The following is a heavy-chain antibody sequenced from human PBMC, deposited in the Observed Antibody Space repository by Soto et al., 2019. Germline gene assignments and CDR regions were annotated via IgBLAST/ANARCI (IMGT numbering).Heavy chain of an antibody. D-gene: IGHD4-17*01. J-gene: IGHJ5*02. V-gene: IGHV1-46*01. CDR3: ATSRGLYDYGST. CDR2: INPSGGAT. CDR1: GYTFTKYY. Sequence: ASVKVSCKASGYTFTKYYIHWVRQAPGQGLQWLGIINPSGGATTYAQKFQGRVTMTRDTSTSTVFLELRSLRSEDTAIFYCATSRGLYDYGSTWGQGTLVTVSS.